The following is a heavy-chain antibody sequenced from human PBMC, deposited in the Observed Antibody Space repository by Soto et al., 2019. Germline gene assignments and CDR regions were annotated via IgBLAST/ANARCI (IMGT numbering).Heavy chain of an antibody. CDR3: ERSLRFLEWFTMDV. CDR1: RYTFTSCY. Sequence: ASVKASCKASRYTFTSCYIQWVRQAPGQGLEWMGIINPSGGSTSYAQKFQGRVTMTRDTSTSTVYMELRSLRSEDTAVYYCERSLRFLEWFTMDVWGQGTTVTVSS. J-gene: IGHJ6*02. CDR2: INPSGGST. D-gene: IGHD3-3*01. V-gene: IGHV1-46*01.